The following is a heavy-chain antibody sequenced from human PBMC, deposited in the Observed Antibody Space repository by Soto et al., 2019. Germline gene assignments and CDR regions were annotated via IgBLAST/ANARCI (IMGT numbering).Heavy chain of an antibody. Sequence: GGSLRLSCGASGFTFRGKAMHWVRQAPGKGLEWVSGISGSGGSTYDADSVKGRFTISRDNSKNTLYLQMNSLRAEDTAVYYCAKDRKSGSGWYWDYWGQGTLVTVSS. V-gene: IGHV3-23*01. CDR3: AKDRKSGSGWYWDY. D-gene: IGHD6-19*01. J-gene: IGHJ4*02. CDR2: ISGSGGST. CDR1: GFTFRGKA.